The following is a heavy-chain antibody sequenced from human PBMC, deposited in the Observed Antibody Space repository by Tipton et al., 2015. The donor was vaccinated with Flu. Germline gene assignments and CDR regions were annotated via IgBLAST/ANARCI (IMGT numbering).Heavy chain of an antibody. CDR2: MNPNSGNT. V-gene: IGHV1-8*01. J-gene: IGHJ4*02. D-gene: IGHD3-9*01. CDR1: GYTFSSYD. CDR3: TRARAYYPWLLSYFFDS. Sequence: QLVQSGAAVKKPGASVKVSCKASGYTFSSYDINWVRPATGQGREWMGWMNPNSGNTGYAQKFQGRVTMTRNTSKSTAYMEPSSLRSEDTAVYYCTRARAYYPWLLSYFFDSWGQGTLVTVSS.